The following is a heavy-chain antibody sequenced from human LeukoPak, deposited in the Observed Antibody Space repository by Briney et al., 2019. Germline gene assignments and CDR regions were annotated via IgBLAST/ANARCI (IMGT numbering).Heavy chain of an antibody. Sequence: GGSLTLSCAVSGFSFSSNAMSWVRQPPAKGLGWVSAISGSGGTTYYADSVNGRFTIHRENFQDTLYLQLNSLRAEDTAVYYCAKRGSTVTRPGPSNWGQGTLVTVSS. CDR2: ISGSGGTT. D-gene: IGHD4-11*01. CDR3: AKRGSTVTRPGPSN. V-gene: IGHV3-23*01. J-gene: IGHJ4*02. CDR1: GFSFSSNA.